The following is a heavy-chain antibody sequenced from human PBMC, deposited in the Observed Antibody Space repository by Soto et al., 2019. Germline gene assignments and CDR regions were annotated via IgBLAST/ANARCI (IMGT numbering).Heavy chain of an antibody. CDR2: IDPSDSYT. D-gene: IGHD5-18*01. J-gene: IGHJ6*02. CDR3: ARPSTAMVANGMDV. CDR1: GYSFTNYW. V-gene: IGHV5-10-1*03. Sequence: EVQLVRSGAEVKKPGESLRISCKGSGYSFTNYWITWVRQMPGRGLEWMGRIDPSDSYTNYSPSFQGHVTISADKSISTAYLQWNSLKASDTAMYYCARPSTAMVANGMDVWGQGTTVTVSS.